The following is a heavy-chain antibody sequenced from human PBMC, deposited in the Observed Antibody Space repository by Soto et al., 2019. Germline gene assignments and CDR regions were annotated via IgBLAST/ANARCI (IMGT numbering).Heavy chain of an antibody. Sequence: PGGSLRLSCAASGFTFDDYAMHWVRQGPGKGLEWVSSISWNSGSIGYADSVKGRFTISRDNAKNSLYLQMNSLRAEDTALYFCAKDKASVISGGYGMDVWGQGTTVTVSS. J-gene: IGHJ6*02. V-gene: IGHV3-9*01. CDR2: ISWNSGSI. D-gene: IGHD2-21*01. CDR3: AKDKASVISGGYGMDV. CDR1: GFTFDDYA.